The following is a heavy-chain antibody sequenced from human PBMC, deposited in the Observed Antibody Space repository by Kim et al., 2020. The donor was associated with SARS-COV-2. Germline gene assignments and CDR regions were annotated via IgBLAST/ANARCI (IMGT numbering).Heavy chain of an antibody. J-gene: IGHJ6*02. CDR1: EFTFSNAW. CDR2: IKSKTDGGTT. Sequence: GGSLRLSCAASEFTFSNAWMSWVRQAPGKGLEWVGRIKSKTDGGTTDYAAPVKGRFTISRDDSKNTLYLQMNSLKTEDTAVYYCTAAPVVVTAIYYYYGMDVWGQGTTVTVSS. D-gene: IGHD2-21*02. V-gene: IGHV3-15*01. CDR3: TAAPVVVTAIYYYYGMDV.